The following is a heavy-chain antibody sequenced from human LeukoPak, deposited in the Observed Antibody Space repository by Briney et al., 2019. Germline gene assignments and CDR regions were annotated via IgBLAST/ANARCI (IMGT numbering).Heavy chain of an antibody. D-gene: IGHD2-2*02. CDR1: GGTFSSYT. J-gene: IGHJ6*03. V-gene: IGHV1-69*04. Sequence: SVKVSCKASGGTFSSYTISWVRQAPGQGLEWMGRIIPILGIANYAQKFQGRGTITADKSTSTAYMELSSLRSEDTAVYYCARERCSSTSCYRPYYYMDVWGKGTTVTVSS. CDR3: ARERCSSTSCYRPYYYMDV. CDR2: IIPILGIA.